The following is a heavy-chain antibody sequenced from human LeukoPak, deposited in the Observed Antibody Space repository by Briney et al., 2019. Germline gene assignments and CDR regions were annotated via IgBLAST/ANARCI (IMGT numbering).Heavy chain of an antibody. J-gene: IGHJ4*02. CDR1: GGSISSYY. CDR3: ARDGGNSPFDY. D-gene: IGHD4-23*01. CDR2: TSSSGSS. V-gene: IGHV4-4*09. Sequence: SETLSLTCTVSGGSISSYYWSWIRQPPGKGLEYIGYTSSSGSSNYNPSLRSRVTISVHTAKNQFSLKLSSVTAADTAVYYCARDGGNSPFDYWGQGTLVTVSS.